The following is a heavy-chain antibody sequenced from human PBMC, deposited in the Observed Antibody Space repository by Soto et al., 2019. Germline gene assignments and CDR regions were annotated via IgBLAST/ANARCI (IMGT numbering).Heavy chain of an antibody. J-gene: IGHJ4*02. V-gene: IGHV1-8*01. Sequence: VASVKVSCKASGYTFTSYDINWVRQATGQGLEWMGWMNPNSGNTGYAQKFQGRVTMTRNTSISTDYMELSSLRSEDTAVYYCARGPYSSSWYNGGSVDFDYWGQGTLVTVSS. CDR1: GYTFTSYD. CDR2: MNPNSGNT. CDR3: ARGPYSSSWYNGGSVDFDY. D-gene: IGHD6-13*01.